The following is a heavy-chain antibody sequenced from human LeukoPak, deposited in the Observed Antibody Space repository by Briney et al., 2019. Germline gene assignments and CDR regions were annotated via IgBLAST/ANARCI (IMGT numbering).Heavy chain of an antibody. CDR2: ISWNSGSI. V-gene: IGHV3-9*01. D-gene: IGHD6-19*01. CDR3: AKVSLSGYSSGWTDY. J-gene: IGHJ4*02. CDR1: GFTFDDYA. Sequence: GRSLRLSCAASGFTFDDYAMHWVRQAPGKGLEWVSGISWNSGSIGYADSVKGRFTISRDNAKNSLYLQMNSLRADDTALYYCAKVSLSGYSSGWTDYWGQGTLVTVSS.